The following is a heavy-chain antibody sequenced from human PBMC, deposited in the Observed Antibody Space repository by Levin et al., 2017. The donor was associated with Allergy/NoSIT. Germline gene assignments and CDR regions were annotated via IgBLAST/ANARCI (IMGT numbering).Heavy chain of an antibody. CDR3: ASRTYYDFWSGRKYYFDY. D-gene: IGHD3-3*01. Sequence: KPGGSLRLSCAVYGGSFSGYYWSWIRQPPGKGLEWIGEINHSGSTNYNPSLKSRVTISVDTSKNQFSLKLSSVTAADTAVYYCASRTYYDFWSGRKYYFDYWGQGTLVTVSS. CDR1: GGSFSGYY. V-gene: IGHV4-34*01. CDR2: INHSGST. J-gene: IGHJ4*02.